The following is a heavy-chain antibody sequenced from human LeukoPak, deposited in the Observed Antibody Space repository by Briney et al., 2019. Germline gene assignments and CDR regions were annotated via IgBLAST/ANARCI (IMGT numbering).Heavy chain of an antibody. D-gene: IGHD1-26*01. CDR2: ISGSGGST. J-gene: IGHJ4*02. Sequence: GGSLRLSCAASGFTFSSYAMSWVRQAPGKGLEWVSAISGSGGSTYYADSAKGRFTISRDNSKNTLYLQMNSLRAEDTAVYYCAKVRWELRNGNDYWGQGTLVTVSS. CDR1: GFTFSSYA. V-gene: IGHV3-23*01. CDR3: AKVRWELRNGNDY.